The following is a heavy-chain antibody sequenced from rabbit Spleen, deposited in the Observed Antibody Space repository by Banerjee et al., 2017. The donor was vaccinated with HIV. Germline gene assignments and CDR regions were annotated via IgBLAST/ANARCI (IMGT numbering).Heavy chain of an antibody. V-gene: IGHV1S40*01. CDR2: IATGSSGFT. D-gene: IGHD8-1*01. CDR3: ARDTGSSFSSYGMDL. Sequence: QSLEESGGGLVQPEGSLALTCKASGFSFSSSDYICWVRQAPGKGLEWIGCIATGSSGFTYYASWAKGRFTCSKASSTTVTLQMTSLTVADTATYFCARDTGSSFSSYGMDLWGPGTLVTVS. CDR1: GFSFSSSDY. J-gene: IGHJ6*01.